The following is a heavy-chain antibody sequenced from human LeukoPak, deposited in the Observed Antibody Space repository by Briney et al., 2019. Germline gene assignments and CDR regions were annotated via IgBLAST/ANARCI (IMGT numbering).Heavy chain of an antibody. V-gene: IGHV4-4*07. CDR3: ARDLHRGNSGNDAFDI. CDR2: IYTSGST. D-gene: IGHD4-23*01. CDR1: GGSISSYY. J-gene: IGHJ3*02. Sequence: SETLSLTCTVSGGSISSYYWSWIRQPAGKGLEWIGRIYTSGSTNYNPSLKSRVTMSVDTSKSQFSLKLSSVTAADTAVYYCARDLHRGNSGNDAFDIWGQGTMVTVSS.